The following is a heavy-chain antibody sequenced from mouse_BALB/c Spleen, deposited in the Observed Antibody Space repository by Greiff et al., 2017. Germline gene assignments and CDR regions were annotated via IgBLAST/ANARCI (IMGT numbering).Heavy chain of an antibody. J-gene: IGHJ1*01. D-gene: IGHD2-4*01. CDR3: ASTMITTDWYFDV. CDR1: GYSITSDYA. CDR2: ISYSGST. Sequence: EVQLQQSGPGLVKPSQSLSLTCTVTGYSITSDYAWNWIRQFPGNKLEWMGYISYSGSTSYNPSLKSRISITRDTSKNQFFLQLNSVTTEDTATYYCASTMITTDWYFDVWGAGTTVTVSS. V-gene: IGHV3-2*02.